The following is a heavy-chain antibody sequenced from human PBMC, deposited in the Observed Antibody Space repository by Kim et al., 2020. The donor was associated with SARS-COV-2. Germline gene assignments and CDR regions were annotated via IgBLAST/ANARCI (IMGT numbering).Heavy chain of an antibody. CDR2: NRYI. Sequence: NRYIYHTDSVKDRFTNSRDNDKNSLYLQMNSLRAGDTAVYYCARENTSDYWGQGTLVTVSS. J-gene: IGHJ4*02. D-gene: IGHD2-2*02. CDR3: ARENTSDY. V-gene: IGHV3-21*01.